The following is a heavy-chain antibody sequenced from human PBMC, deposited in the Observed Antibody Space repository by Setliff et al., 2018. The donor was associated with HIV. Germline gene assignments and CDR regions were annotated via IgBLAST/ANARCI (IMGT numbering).Heavy chain of an antibody. CDR1: GYTFADYY. D-gene: IGHD1-1*01. V-gene: IGHV1-69-2*01. CDR2: VDPEDGET. CDR3: ARGKIPSWRLTMFDF. Sequence: ASVKVSCKASGYTFADYYMHWVQQAPGKGLEWMGRVDPEDGETIYAEKFQGRVTVTADTSTDTAYMELSSLRSEDTAVYYCARGKIPSWRLTMFDFWGQGTPVTVSS. J-gene: IGHJ4*02.